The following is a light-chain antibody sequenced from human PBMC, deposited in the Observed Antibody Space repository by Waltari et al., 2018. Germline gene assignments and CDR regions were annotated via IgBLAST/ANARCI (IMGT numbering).Light chain of an antibody. CDR2: DTY. J-gene: IGLJ1*01. Sequence: QSVLTPPPSVSATPGKRVPISCPGSSSNIGNEYESCYQKLPGTAPKLLVYDTYQRPSGIPDRFSGSKSGTSATLGITGLQTGDEAHYYCGAWDPSLTAFVFGTGTEVTVL. CDR3: GAWDPSLTAFV. CDR1: SSNIGNEY. V-gene: IGLV1-51*01.